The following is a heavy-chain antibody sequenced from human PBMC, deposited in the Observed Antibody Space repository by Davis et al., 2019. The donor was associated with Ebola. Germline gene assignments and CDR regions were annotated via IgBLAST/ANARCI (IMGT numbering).Heavy chain of an antibody. CDR3: ARPGIAAAAGWFDP. CDR2: IYHSGST. J-gene: IGHJ5*02. Sequence: PSETLSLTCAVSGGSISSGGYSWSWIRQPPGKGLEWIGYIYHSGSTYYNPSLKSRVTISVDRSKNQFSLKLSSVTAADTAVYYCARPGIAAAAGWFDPWGQGTLVTVSS. CDR1: GGSISSGGYS. D-gene: IGHD6-13*01. V-gene: IGHV4-30-2*01.